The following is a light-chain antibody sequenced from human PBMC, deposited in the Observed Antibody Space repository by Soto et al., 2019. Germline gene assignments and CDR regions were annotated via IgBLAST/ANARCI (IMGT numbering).Light chain of an antibody. Sequence: EIVLTQSPGTLSLSPGERATLSCRASQSVSSTNLAWYQQKSGQAPRLLIYDASSRATGIPDRFSGSGSGTDFTIIVSRLEPEDFAVYHCQQYGNSAYTFGQGTKLEIK. V-gene: IGKV3-20*01. CDR2: DAS. CDR3: QQYGNSAYT. J-gene: IGKJ2*01. CDR1: QSVSSTN.